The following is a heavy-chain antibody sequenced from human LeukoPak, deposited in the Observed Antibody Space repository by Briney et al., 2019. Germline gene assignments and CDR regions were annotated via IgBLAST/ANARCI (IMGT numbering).Heavy chain of an antibody. CDR2: IGGGDDIT. V-gene: IGHV3-23*01. Sequence: GGSLRLSCTTSGFTFGKYIMTWVRQAPGNGLEWGSSIGGGDDITFYADSVKGRFRISRADSQNTEFLPTSRLRGEDTARYYCAKRGGTETIGTISYGPLDPWGPGNHVTGSS. CDR3: AKRGGTETIGTISYGPLDP. D-gene: IGHD2-2*01. CDR1: GFTFGKYI. J-gene: IGHJ5*02.